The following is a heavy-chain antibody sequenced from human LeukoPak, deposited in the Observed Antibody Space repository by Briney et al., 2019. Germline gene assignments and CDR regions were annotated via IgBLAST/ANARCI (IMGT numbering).Heavy chain of an antibody. J-gene: IGHJ3*01. CDR2: IKQDGSEK. V-gene: IGHV3-7*04. CDR3: ARALTRDALDL. Sequence: QPGGSLRLSCAASGFTFSSYWMSWVRQAPVKGLEWVANIKQDGSEKYYVDSVKGRFTISRDNAKNSLYLQMNSLRAEDTAVYYCARALTRDALDLWGQGTMVTVSS. CDR1: GFTFSSYW.